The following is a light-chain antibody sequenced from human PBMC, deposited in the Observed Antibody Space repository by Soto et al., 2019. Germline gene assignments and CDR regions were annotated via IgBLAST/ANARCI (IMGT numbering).Light chain of an antibody. V-gene: IGLV1-44*01. CDR3: ATWDDSLDGPV. CDR1: SSNIGRNA. CDR2: TND. J-gene: IGLJ2*01. Sequence: QSALTQPPSASGAPGQRVTISCSGSSSNIGRNAVNWYRQLPGTAPRLLIYTNDLRPSGVPDRFSASRSGTLASLAISGLQSEDEANFYCATWDDSLDGPVFGGGTKLTVL.